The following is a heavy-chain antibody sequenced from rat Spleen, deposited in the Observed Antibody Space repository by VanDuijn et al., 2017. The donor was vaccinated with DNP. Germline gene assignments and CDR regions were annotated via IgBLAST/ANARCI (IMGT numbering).Heavy chain of an antibody. CDR2: ITSRGGRT. D-gene: IGHD1-1*01. CDR3: AIYFNRGDDWFAY. Sequence: EVQLVESGGGLVQPGRSLRLSCVASEFTFNNYWMTWFRQVPGKGLEWVASITSRGGRTYYPDSVKGRFTLSRDNAKSTLYLQMNSLRSEDTATYYCAIYFNRGDDWFAYWGQGTLVTVSS. CDR1: EFTFNNYW. V-gene: IGHV5-31*01. J-gene: IGHJ3*01.